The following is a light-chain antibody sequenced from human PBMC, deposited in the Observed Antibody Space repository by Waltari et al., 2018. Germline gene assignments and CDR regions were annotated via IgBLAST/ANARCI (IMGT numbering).Light chain of an antibody. J-gene: IGKJ1*01. Sequence: LVGRDGNTYLYWFHQRPGQSPRRLIYKVSNRDSGVPDRFSGSGSGSDFTLEISRVEAEDVGIYYCMQGTHWPPWTFGQGTKVEI. CDR3: MQGTHWPPWT. V-gene: IGKV2-30*01. CDR2: KVS. CDR1: LVGRDGNTY.